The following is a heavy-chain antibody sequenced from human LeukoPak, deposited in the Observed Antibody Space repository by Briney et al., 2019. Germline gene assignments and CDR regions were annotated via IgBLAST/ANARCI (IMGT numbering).Heavy chain of an antibody. CDR1: GYTFTGYY. J-gene: IGHJ5*02. D-gene: IGHD2-2*02. CDR3: ARDTHIVVVPAAIHSWFDP. Sequence: SVKVSCKASGYTFTGYYMHWVRQAPGQGLEWMGRIIPILGIANYAQKFQGRVTITADKSTSTAYMELSSLRSEDTAVYYCARDTHIVVVPAAIHSWFDPWGQGTLVTVSS. CDR2: IIPILGIA. V-gene: IGHV1-69*04.